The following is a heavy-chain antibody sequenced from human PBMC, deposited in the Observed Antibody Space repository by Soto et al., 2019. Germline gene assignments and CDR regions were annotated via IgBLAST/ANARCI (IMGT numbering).Heavy chain of an antibody. CDR2: ISSSSSTI. CDR1: GFTFSSYS. D-gene: IGHD3-9*01. CDR3: ASPTYYDILTGYYSGVGY. V-gene: IGHV3-48*01. Sequence: ESGGGLVQPGGSLRLSCAASGFTFSSYSMNWVRQAPGKGLEWVSYISSSSSTIYYADSVKGRFTISRDNAKNSLYLQMNSLRAEDTAVYYCASPTYYDILTGYYSGVGYWGQGTLVTVSS. J-gene: IGHJ4*02.